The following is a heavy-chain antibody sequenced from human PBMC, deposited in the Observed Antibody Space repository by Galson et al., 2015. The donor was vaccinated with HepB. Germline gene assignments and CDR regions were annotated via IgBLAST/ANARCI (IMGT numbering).Heavy chain of an antibody. CDR3: AKTDSVVVPAARTGFDY. CDR1: GFTFSSYA. CDR2: ISGSGGST. D-gene: IGHD2-2*01. J-gene: IGHJ4*02. V-gene: IGHV3-23*01. Sequence: SLRLSCAASGFTFSSYAMSWVRQAPGKGLEWVSAISGSGGSTYYADSVKGRFTISRDNSKNTLYLQMNSLRAEDTAVYYCAKTDSVVVPAARTGFDYWGQGTLLTVSS.